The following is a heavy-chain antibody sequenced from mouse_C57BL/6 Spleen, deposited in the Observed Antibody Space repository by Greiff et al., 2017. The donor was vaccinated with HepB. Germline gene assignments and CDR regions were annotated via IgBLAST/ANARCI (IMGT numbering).Heavy chain of an antibody. CDR2: IYPGDGDT. V-gene: IGHV1-82*01. J-gene: IGHJ4*01. CDR3: ARYLYDYPLLNAMDY. D-gene: IGHD2-4*01. Sequence: QVQLKESGPELVKPGASVKISCKASGYAFSSSWMNWVKQRPGKGLEWIGRIYPGDGDTNYNGKFKGKATLTADKSSSTAYMQLSSLTSEDSAVYFCARYLYDYPLLNAMDYWGQGTSVTVSS. CDR1: GYAFSSSW.